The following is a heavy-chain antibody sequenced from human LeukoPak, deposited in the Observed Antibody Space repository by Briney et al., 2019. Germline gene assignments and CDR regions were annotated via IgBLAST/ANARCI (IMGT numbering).Heavy chain of an antibody. CDR3: ARVAYYYDSSGYPYYFDY. Sequence: GGSLRLSCAASGFTFSSYSMNWVRQALGKGLEWVSSISSSSSYIYYADSVKGRFTISRDNAKNSLYLQMNSLRAEDTAVYYCARVAYYYDSSGYPYYFDYWGQGTLVTVSS. J-gene: IGHJ4*02. V-gene: IGHV3-21*01. CDR1: GFTFSSYS. D-gene: IGHD3-22*01. CDR2: ISSSSSYI.